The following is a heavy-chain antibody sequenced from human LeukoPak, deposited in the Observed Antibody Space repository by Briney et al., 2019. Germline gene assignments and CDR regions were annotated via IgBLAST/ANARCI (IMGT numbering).Heavy chain of an antibody. D-gene: IGHD3-16*02. Sequence: SETLSLTCTVSGYSISSGYYWGWIRQPPGKGLEWIGSINHSGSTNYNPSLKSRVTISVDTSKNQFSLKLSSVTAADTAVYYCHSYDYVWGSYRDDYWGQGTLVTVSS. J-gene: IGHJ4*02. CDR3: HSYDYVWGSYRDDY. CDR2: INHSGST. CDR1: GYSISSGYY. V-gene: IGHV4-38-2*02.